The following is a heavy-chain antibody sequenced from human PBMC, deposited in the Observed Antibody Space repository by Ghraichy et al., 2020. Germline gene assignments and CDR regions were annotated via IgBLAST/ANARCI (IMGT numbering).Heavy chain of an antibody. D-gene: IGHD6-6*01. CDR3: ARYSTSSACDS. V-gene: IGHV3-11*01. CDR2: ISGTGSLL. Sequence: GGSLRLSCAASGFTFSDYFMSWIRQAPGKGLEWISYISGTGSLLYYADSVKGRFTISRDNAKKSLYLQMNSLRAEDTAVYFCARYSTSSACDSWGQGTLVTVSS. CDR1: GFTFSDYF. J-gene: IGHJ4*02.